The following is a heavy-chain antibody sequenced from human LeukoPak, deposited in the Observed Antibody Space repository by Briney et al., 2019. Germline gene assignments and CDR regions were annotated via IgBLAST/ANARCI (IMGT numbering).Heavy chain of an antibody. Sequence: GGSLRLSCAASGFTVSSNYISWVRQAPGKGLEWVSVLYSGGSTYYADSVEGRFTISRDNAKNSLYLQMNSLRAEDTAVYYCARELPPLPRGYADYWGQGTLVTVSS. D-gene: IGHD5-12*01. J-gene: IGHJ4*02. CDR1: GFTVSSNY. V-gene: IGHV3-53*01. CDR3: ARELPPLPRGYADY. CDR2: LYSGGST.